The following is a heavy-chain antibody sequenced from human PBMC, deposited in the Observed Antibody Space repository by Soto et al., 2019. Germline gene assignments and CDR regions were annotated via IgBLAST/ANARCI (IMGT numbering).Heavy chain of an antibody. D-gene: IGHD7-27*01. CDR1: GGSINSTGYY. Sequence: SETLSLTCTVSGGSINSTGYYWGWIRQPPGKGLEWIGSIYFSGSTSYNPSLKSRVTMSVDTSKNQLSLKVGSVTAADTAVYYCARLHCIRPNWGPLDPWGQGTLGTVSS. CDR2: IYFSGST. J-gene: IGHJ5*02. V-gene: IGHV4-39*01. CDR3: ARLHCIRPNWGPLDP.